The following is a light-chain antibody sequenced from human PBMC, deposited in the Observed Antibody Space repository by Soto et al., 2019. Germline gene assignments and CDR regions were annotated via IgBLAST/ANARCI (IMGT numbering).Light chain of an antibody. CDR3: QSYDSSLSGDV. CDR2: SNT. J-gene: IGLJ1*01. CDR1: TSNIGANYD. Sequence: QLVLTQPPSVSGAPGQRVTISCTGSTSNIGANYDVHWYQQLPGTAPKFLIYSNTNRPSGVPDRFSGSKSGTSASLAITGLQAEDEADYYCQSYDSSLSGDVFGTGTKLTVL. V-gene: IGLV1-40*01.